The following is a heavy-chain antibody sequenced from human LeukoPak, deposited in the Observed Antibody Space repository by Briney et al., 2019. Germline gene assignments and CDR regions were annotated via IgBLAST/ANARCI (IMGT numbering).Heavy chain of an antibody. Sequence: ASVKVSCKASGYTFTAYYMHLVRQAPGQGLEWMGWISPSNGATKYAQKFQGRVTLTTDTSISTAYMELSRLTSDDTAVFYCVEENFRFDYWGQGTLVTVSS. CDR2: ISPSNGAT. CDR3: VEENFRFDY. J-gene: IGHJ4*02. D-gene: IGHD1-7*01. CDR1: GYTFTAYY. V-gene: IGHV1-2*02.